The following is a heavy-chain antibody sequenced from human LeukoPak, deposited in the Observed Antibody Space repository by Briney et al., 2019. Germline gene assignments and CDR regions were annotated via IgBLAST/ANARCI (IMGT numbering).Heavy chain of an antibody. Sequence: ASVKVSCKASGYTFTSYGISWVRQAPGQGLEWMGWIIAYNGNTNYAQKLQGRVTMTTDTSTSTAYMELRSLRSDDTAVYYCARDRGCSSTSCYPNYYYYYMDVWGKGTTVTVSS. CDR3: ARDRGCSSTSCYPNYYYYYMDV. J-gene: IGHJ6*03. CDR2: IIAYNGNT. D-gene: IGHD2-2*01. V-gene: IGHV1-18*01. CDR1: GYTFTSYG.